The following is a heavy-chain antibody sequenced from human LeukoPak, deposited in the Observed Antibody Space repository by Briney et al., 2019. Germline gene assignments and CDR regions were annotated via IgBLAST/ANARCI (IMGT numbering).Heavy chain of an antibody. J-gene: IGHJ6*03. V-gene: IGHV3-30*04. CDR1: GFTFSSYV. Sequence: GGSLRLSCAASGFTFSSYVMHWVRQAPGKGLEWVAIISYDGSNEYYADSVKGRFTISRDNSKNTLYLQMNSLRAEDTAVYYCAKRRGLELTYYYYMDVWGKGTTVTVSS. CDR2: ISYDGSNE. D-gene: IGHD1-7*01. CDR3: AKRRGLELTYYYYMDV.